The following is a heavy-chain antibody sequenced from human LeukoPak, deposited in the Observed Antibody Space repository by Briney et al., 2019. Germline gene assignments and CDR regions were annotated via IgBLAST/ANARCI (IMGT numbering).Heavy chain of an antibody. V-gene: IGHV1-69*13. CDR1: GGTFSSYA. CDR3: AVNEGGWSGFDY. J-gene: IGHJ4*02. CDR2: IIPIFGTA. D-gene: IGHD6-19*01. Sequence: SVKVSCKASGGTFSSYAISWVRQAPGQGLEWMGGIIPIFGTANYAQKFQGRVTITADESTSTAYMELSSLRSEDTAVYYCAVNEGGWSGFDYWGQGTPVTVSS.